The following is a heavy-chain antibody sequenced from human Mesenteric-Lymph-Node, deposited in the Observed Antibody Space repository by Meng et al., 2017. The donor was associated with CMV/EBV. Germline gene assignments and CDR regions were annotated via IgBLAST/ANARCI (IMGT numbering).Heavy chain of an antibody. CDR3: ARQRSRGVIIFDY. D-gene: IGHD3-10*01. V-gene: IGHV4-39*01. Sequence: SGGSISSSSYDWGWIRQPPGKGLEWIGSIYYSGSTYYNPSLKSRVTISVDTSKNQFSLKLSSVTAADTAVYYCARQRSRGVIIFDYWGQGTLVTVSS. J-gene: IGHJ4*02. CDR2: IYYSGST. CDR1: GGSISSSSYD.